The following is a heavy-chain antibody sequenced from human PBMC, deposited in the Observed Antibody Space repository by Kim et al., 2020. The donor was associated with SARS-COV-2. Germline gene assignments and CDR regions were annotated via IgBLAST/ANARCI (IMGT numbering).Heavy chain of an antibody. V-gene: IGHV1-24*01. CDR3: ATSTTVTTSGLFDP. J-gene: IGHJ5*02. CDR1: GYTLTELS. D-gene: IGHD4-17*01. CDR2: FDPEDGET. Sequence: ASVKVSCKVSGYTLTELSMHWVRQAPGKGLEWMGGFDPEDGETIYAQKFQGRVTMTEDTSTDTAYMELSSLRSEDTAVYYCATSTTVTTSGLFDPWGQGTLVTVSS.